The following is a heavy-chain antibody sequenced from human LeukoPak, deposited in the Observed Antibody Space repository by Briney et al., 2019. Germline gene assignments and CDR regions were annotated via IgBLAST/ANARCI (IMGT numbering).Heavy chain of an antibody. CDR2: IKSKTDGGTT. Sequence: PGGSLRLSCAASGFTFSNAWTSWVRQAPGKGLEWVGRIKSKTDGGTTDYAAPVKGRFTVSRDDSKNTLYLQMNSLKTEDTAVYYCTTVDNDYGDDDAFDIWGQGTMVTVSS. J-gene: IGHJ3*02. V-gene: IGHV3-15*01. CDR1: GFTFSNAW. CDR3: TTVDNDYGDDDAFDI. D-gene: IGHD4-17*01.